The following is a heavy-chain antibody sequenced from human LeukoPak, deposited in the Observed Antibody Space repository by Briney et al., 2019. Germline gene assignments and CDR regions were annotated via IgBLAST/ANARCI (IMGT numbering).Heavy chain of an antibody. CDR3: ARARPPQIEMATLPYYFDY. D-gene: IGHD5-24*01. V-gene: IGHV4-34*01. J-gene: IGHJ4*02. Sequence: SETLSLTCAVYGDSFIGYYWSWLRQPPGKGLEWIGEINHYGSTNYNPSLKNRVTISLDTSKNVFSLKVRSVTAADTAVYYCARARPPQIEMATLPYYFDYWGQGALVAISS. CDR2: INHYGST. CDR1: GDSFIGYY.